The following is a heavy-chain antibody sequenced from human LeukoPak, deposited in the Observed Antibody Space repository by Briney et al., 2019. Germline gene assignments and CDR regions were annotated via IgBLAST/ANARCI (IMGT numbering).Heavy chain of an antibody. CDR3: AREAPYCSGGSCYSIGDAFDI. J-gene: IGHJ3*02. Sequence: GGSLRLSCAASGFTVSSNYMSWVRQAPGKGLEWVSVIYSGGSTYYADSVKGRFTISRDNAKNSLYLQMNSLRAEDTAVYYCAREAPYCSGGSCYSIGDAFDIWGQGTMVTVSS. CDR1: GFTVSSNY. CDR2: IYSGGST. V-gene: IGHV3-53*01. D-gene: IGHD2-15*01.